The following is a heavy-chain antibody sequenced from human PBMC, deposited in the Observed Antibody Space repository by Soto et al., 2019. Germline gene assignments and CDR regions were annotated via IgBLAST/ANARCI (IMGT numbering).Heavy chain of an antibody. V-gene: IGHV6-1*01. J-gene: IGHJ6*02. CDR3: ARDWRPGQGMNV. CDR2: TYYRAKWYN. CDR1: GGSASSNSAT. Sequence: PSQTLSLTCAISGGSASSNSATWNWIRQSPSRGLEWLGRTYYRAKWYNDYAVSVESRITINPETSKNQFSLQLNSVTPEDTAVYYCARDWRPGQGMNVWGQGTTVTVSS. D-gene: IGHD1-1*01.